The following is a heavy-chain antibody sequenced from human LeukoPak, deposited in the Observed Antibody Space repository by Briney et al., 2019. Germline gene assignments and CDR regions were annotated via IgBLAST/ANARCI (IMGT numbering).Heavy chain of an antibody. Sequence: GGSLRLSCAASGFTFSSCAMSWVRQAPGKGLEWVSTVTRGGGSTYYADSVKGRFTISRDNSKDTMYLQMNCLRAEDTAVFYCTRDYPDCRGTNCLLFDYWGQGTLVTVSS. D-gene: IGHD2-2*01. CDR1: GFTFSSCA. J-gene: IGHJ4*02. V-gene: IGHV3-23*01. CDR2: VTRGGGST. CDR3: TRDYPDCRGTNCLLFDY.